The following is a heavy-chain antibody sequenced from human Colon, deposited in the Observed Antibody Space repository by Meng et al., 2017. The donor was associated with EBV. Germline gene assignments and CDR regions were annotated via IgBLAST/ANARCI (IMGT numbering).Heavy chain of an antibody. D-gene: IGHD2-8*01. CDR1: GGSLSGNY. V-gene: IGHV4-34*01. CDR3: ARGGGVIKGLVTWFDP. Sequence: QRWAVGLVTTRGHPSPPCVGSGGSLSGNYGSWFRQTPGKGSVWIGEINHSGTINYNPSLRSRGTISVDRSNNQFSLRLSSVTAADTAVYYCARGGGVIKGLVTWFDPWGQGTLVTVSS. CDR2: INHSGTI. J-gene: IGHJ5*02.